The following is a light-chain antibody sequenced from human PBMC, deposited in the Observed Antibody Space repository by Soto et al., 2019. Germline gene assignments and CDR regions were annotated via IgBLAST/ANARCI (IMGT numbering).Light chain of an antibody. CDR2: KSS. CDR3: QQYDSNWT. V-gene: IGKV1-5*03. J-gene: IGKJ1*01. CDR1: QSISSW. Sequence: DIQMTQSPATLSASIGDRVTITCRASQSISSWLAWYQQKPGKAPKLLIYKSSTLKIGVPSRFSGSGSGTEFTLTISSLQPDDFATYYCQQYDSNWTFGQGTQVEMK.